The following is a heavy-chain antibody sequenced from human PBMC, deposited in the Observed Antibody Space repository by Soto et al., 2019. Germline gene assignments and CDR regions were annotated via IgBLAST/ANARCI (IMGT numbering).Heavy chain of an antibody. CDR2: IYYSGST. Sequence: SETLSLTCTVSGGSIRSGGYYWSWIRQHPGKGLEWIGYIYYSGSTYYNPSLKSRVTISVDTSKNQFPLKLSSVTAADTAVYYCARSGGGYCSSTSCYSDKFHYYYGMDVWGQGTTVTVSS. J-gene: IGHJ6*02. CDR1: GGSIRSGGYY. CDR3: ARSGGGYCSSTSCYSDKFHYYYGMDV. V-gene: IGHV4-31*03. D-gene: IGHD2-2*01.